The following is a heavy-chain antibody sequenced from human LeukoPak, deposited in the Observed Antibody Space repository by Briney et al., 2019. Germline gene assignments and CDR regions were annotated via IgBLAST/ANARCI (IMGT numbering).Heavy chain of an antibody. D-gene: IGHD5-24*01. CDR3: ARVGDGYDY. CDR2: INYSGST. Sequence: PSETLSLTCTVSGGSISNTFYYWGWIRQPPGKGLEWIGSINYSGSTYYNPSLKSRVTISIDTSKNQFSLNLSSVTAADTAVYYCARVGDGYDYWGQGTLVTVSS. CDR1: GGSISNTFYY. V-gene: IGHV4-39*07. J-gene: IGHJ4*02.